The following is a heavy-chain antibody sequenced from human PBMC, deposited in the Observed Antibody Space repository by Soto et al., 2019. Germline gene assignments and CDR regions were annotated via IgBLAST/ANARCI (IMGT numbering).Heavy chain of an antibody. CDR3: VKRDLAY. CDR2: ISDSGGST. CDR1: GLTFKSYA. J-gene: IGHJ4*02. Sequence: GGALRLSCAVSGLTFKSYAMSWVRQAPGKGLEWVSTISDSGGSTSYADSVKGRLTISRDNSMNTLYLQMDSLRVEDTAVYYCVKRDLAYWGQGTLVTVSS. V-gene: IGHV3-23*01.